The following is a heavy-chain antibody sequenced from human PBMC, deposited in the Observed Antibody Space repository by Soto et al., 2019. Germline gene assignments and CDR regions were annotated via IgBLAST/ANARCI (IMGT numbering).Heavy chain of an antibody. J-gene: IGHJ4*02. D-gene: IGHD3-3*01. CDR2: IIGGGTT. Sequence: EVQLLESGGGLGQPGGSLRLYCAASGFTFSTYTMNWVLQGPGQGLEWVSAIIGGGTTYYADSVKGRFTISRDDSKDTLYLQRHSLSAEDTAIYYFAKERQHDCRWTIVSWFQGAQISVSS. CDR3: AKERQHDCRWTIVS. CDR1: GFTFSTYT. V-gene: IGHV3-23*01.